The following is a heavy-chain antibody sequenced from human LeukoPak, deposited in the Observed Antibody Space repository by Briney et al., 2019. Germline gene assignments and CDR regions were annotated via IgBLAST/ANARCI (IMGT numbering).Heavy chain of an antibody. D-gene: IGHD3-10*01. V-gene: IGHV4-34*01. Sequence: PSETLSLTRAVYGGSFSGYYWSWIRQPPGKGLEWIGEINHSGSTNYNPSLKSRVTISVDTSKNQFSLKLSSVTAADTAVYYCARGGITMVRGVKRPFDYWGQGTLVTVSS. CDR1: GGSFSGYY. CDR2: INHSGST. CDR3: ARGGITMVRGVKRPFDY. J-gene: IGHJ4*02.